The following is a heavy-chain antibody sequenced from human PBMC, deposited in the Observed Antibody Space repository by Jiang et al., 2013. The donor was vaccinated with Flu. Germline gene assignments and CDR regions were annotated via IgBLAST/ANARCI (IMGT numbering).Heavy chain of an antibody. V-gene: IGHV4-59*11. CDR1: GGSINSPY. D-gene: IGHD3-22*01. Sequence: PGLVKPSETLSLTCTVSGGSINSPYWSWIRQPPGKGLEWIGYISYSGTTNYNPSLKSRVTISIDTSKNQFSLKLTSVTTADTAFYYCARGYYDSSGYSNPFDLWGQGTLVT. CDR2: ISYSGTT. J-gene: IGHJ4*02. CDR3: ARGYYDSSGYSNPFDL.